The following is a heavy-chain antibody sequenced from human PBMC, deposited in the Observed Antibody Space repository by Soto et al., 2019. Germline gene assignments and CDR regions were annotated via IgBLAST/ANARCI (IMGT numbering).Heavy chain of an antibody. CDR1: GGTFSSYT. D-gene: IGHD2-21*01. J-gene: IGHJ6*02. Sequence: QVQLVQSGAEVKKPGSSVKVSCKASGGTFSSYTISWVRQAPGQGLEWMGRIIPFVGIANYAQKFQGRVTCTADKSTSTAYMERSRLRSEYTAVYYCARTQCGGRSYYDYGMVVWGQGTTVTVSS. V-gene: IGHV1-69*02. CDR2: IIPFVGIA. CDR3: ARTQCGGRSYYDYGMVV.